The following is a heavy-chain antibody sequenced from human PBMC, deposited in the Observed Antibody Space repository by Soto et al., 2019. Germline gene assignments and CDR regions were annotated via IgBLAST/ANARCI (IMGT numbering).Heavy chain of an antibody. V-gene: IGHV1-46*01. J-gene: IGHJ6*02. Sequence: TSVKVSCKESGYTLTSYYMHWVRQAPGQGLEWMGIINPSGGSTSYAQKFQGRVTMTRDTSTSTAYLELSGLRSDDTADDTAVYYCAKSNYGGDDYFQYGLDVWGQGTTVTVSS. CDR2: INPSGGST. D-gene: IGHD2-21*02. CDR1: GYTLTSYY. CDR3: VYYCAKSNYGGDDYFQYGLDV.